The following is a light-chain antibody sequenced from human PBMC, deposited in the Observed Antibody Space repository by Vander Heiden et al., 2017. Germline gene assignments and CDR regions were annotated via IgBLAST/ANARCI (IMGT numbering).Light chain of an antibody. CDR1: RSNIGNNY. CDR2: DNT. V-gene: IGLV1-51*01. CDR3: GTWDTSVSAVV. J-gene: IGLJ2*01. Sequence: QSVLTQPPSVSAAPGQKVTISCSGSRSNIGNNYVSWYQHLPGSAPKLLIYDNTKRPSGIPDRFSGSKSGTSATLGIAGLQTGDEAFYYCGTWDTSVSAVVFGGGTRLTVL.